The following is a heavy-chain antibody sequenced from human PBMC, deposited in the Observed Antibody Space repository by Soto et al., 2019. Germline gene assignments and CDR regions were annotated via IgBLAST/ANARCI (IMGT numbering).Heavy chain of an antibody. CDR2: ISASGDST. Sequence: GGSLRLSCAASGFTFRNYAMSWVRQAPGRGLEWVSAISASGDSTYYADSVKGRFTISRDNSQNTLYLQINSLRAEDTALYYCAAGGGDYAYDLWGQGTLVTVSS. V-gene: IGHV3-23*01. J-gene: IGHJ5*02. D-gene: IGHD4-17*01. CDR3: AAGGGDYAYDL. CDR1: GFTFRNYA.